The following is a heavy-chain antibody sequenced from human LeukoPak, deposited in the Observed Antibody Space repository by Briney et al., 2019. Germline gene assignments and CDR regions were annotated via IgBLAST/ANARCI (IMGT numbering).Heavy chain of an antibody. V-gene: IGHV3-74*01. CDR1: GFTFSNYM. Sequence: GSLGLSCAASGFTFSNYMMHWVRQAPGKGLGWVSRIKSDGNSITYADSVKGRFTISRDNAKNTLYLQLNSLRAEETAVYYCARDRPGYCSGGSCYSTVTTGIFDYWGQGTLVTVSS. J-gene: IGHJ4*02. CDR2: IKSDGNSI. CDR3: ARDRPGYCSGGSCYSTVTTGIFDY. D-gene: IGHD2-15*01.